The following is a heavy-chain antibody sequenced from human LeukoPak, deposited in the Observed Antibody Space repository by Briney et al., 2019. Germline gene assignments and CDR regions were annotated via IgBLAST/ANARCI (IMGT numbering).Heavy chain of an antibody. Sequence: GGSLRLSCAASGFTFSSYWMHWVRQAPGKGLVWVSRINSDGSSTSYADSVKGRFTISRDNAKNSLYLQMNSLRAEDTAVHYCARAFRPRSQVVVAATRSYYYYMDVWGKGTTVTVSS. D-gene: IGHD2-15*01. CDR3: ARAFRPRSQVVVAATRSYYYYMDV. CDR1: GFTFSSYW. J-gene: IGHJ6*03. CDR2: INSDGSST. V-gene: IGHV3-74*01.